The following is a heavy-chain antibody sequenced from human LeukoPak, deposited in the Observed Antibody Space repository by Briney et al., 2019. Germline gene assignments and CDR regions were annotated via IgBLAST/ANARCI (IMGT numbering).Heavy chain of an antibody. J-gene: IGHJ4*02. V-gene: IGHV4-39*01. Sequence: PSETLSLTCTVSGDSISSYYWGWIRQPPGKGLEWIGSIYYSGSTYYNPSLKSRVTISVDTSKNQFSLKLSSVTAADTAVYYCARRTELYSGYDYAYYFDYWGQGTLVTVSS. D-gene: IGHD5-12*01. CDR1: GDSISSYY. CDR2: IYYSGST. CDR3: ARRTELYSGYDYAYYFDY.